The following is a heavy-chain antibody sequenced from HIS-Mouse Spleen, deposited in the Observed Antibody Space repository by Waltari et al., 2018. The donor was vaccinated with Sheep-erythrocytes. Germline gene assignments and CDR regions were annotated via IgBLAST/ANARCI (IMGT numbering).Heavy chain of an antibody. CDR3: ARVPPGYYDFWSGPTGPRWFDP. V-gene: IGHV4-39*07. Sequence: QLQLQESGPGLVKPSETLSLTCTVSGGSISSSSYYWGWIRQPPGKGLEWIGSIYYSGRPYYNPSLKSRVTISVDTSKNQFSLKLSSVTAADTAVYYCARVPPGYYDFWSGPTGPRWFDPWGQGTLVTVSS. CDR2: IYYSGRP. D-gene: IGHD3-3*01. CDR1: GGSISSSSYY. J-gene: IGHJ5*02.